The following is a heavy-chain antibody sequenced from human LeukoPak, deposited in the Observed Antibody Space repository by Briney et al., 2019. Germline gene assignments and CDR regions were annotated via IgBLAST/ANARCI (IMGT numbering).Heavy chain of an antibody. CDR2: IHYSGST. J-gene: IGHJ4*02. D-gene: IGHD4-11*01. CDR3: AREDSNYNYFDY. Sequence: SETLSLTCTVSGGSIGSFFWSWIRQPPGKALEWIGYIHYSGSTKYNPSLKSRVTISVDTSKNQFSLKLSSVTAADTAVYYCAREDSNYNYFDYWGQGTLVTVSS. CDR1: GGSIGSFF. V-gene: IGHV4-59*12.